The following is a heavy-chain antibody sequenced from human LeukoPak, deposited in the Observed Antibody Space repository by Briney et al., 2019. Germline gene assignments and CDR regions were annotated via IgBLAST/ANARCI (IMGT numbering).Heavy chain of an antibody. CDR3: VSGAPFSY. J-gene: IGHJ4*02. V-gene: IGHV3-74*01. CDR1: GFMFSSYW. D-gene: IGHD3-10*01. CDR2: ISADESDV. Sequence: GGSLRLSCVASGFMFSSYWMHWVRQVPGKGPVWVSRISADESDVRYADSVKGRFTISRDNPKNTLYLQMNSLRVEDTAVYHCVSGAPFSYWGQGILVTVSS.